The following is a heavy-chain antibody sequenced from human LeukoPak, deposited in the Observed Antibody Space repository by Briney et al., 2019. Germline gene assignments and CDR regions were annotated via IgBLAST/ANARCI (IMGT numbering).Heavy chain of an antibody. CDR2: IYYSGST. D-gene: IGHD3-3*01. Sequence: SETLSLTCTVSGGSISSSSYYWGRIRQPPGKGLEWIGSIYYSGSTYYNPSLKSRVTISVDTSKNQFSLRLSSVTAADTAVYYCARVITIFGVVILMYFDYWGQGTLVTVSS. CDR1: GGSISSSSYY. J-gene: IGHJ4*02. V-gene: IGHV4-39*01. CDR3: ARVITIFGVVILMYFDY.